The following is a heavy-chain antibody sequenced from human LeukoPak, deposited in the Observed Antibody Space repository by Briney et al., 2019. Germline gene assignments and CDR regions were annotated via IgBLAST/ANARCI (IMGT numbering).Heavy chain of an antibody. CDR2: IYYSGST. CDR3: ARFSFSSSDFDY. Sequence: PSETLSLTCTVSGYSISSGYYWGWIRQPPGQGLEWIGYIYYSGSTNYNPSLKSRVTISVDTSKNQFSLKLTSVTAADTAVYYCARFSFSSSDFDYWGQGTLVAVSS. D-gene: IGHD6-13*01. J-gene: IGHJ4*02. V-gene: IGHV4-38-2*02. CDR1: GYSISSGYY.